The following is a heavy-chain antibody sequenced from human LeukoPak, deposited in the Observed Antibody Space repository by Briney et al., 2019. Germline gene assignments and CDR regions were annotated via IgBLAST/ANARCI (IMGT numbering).Heavy chain of an antibody. D-gene: IGHD6-19*01. V-gene: IGHV6-1*01. Sequence: SQTLSLTCAISGDSVSSNSAAWNWIRQSPSRGLEWLGRTYYRSKWYNDYAVSVKSRLPINPDTSKNQFSLQLNSVTPEDTAVYYCARDSVADPQGPAYFDYWGQGTLVTVSS. J-gene: IGHJ4*02. CDR2: TYYRSKWYN. CDR3: ARDSVADPQGPAYFDY. CDR1: GDSVSSNSAA.